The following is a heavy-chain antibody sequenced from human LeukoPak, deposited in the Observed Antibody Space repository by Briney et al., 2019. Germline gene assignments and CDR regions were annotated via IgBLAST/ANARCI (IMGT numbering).Heavy chain of an antibody. D-gene: IGHD3-22*01. J-gene: IGHJ4*02. Sequence: ASVKVACKASGFPFTSYAIHWVRQAPGQRLEWMGWVNADNSNTKYSQEFQGRVTITRDTSASTAYMDLNSLRSEDMAVYYCAVGDYYYDTRFDYWGQGTLVTVSS. CDR2: VNADNSNT. CDR1: GFPFTSYA. V-gene: IGHV1-3*03. CDR3: AVGDYYYDTRFDY.